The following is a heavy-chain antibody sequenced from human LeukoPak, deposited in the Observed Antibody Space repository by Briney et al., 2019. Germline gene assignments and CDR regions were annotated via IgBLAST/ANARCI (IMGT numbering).Heavy chain of an antibody. CDR1: GGTFSGYA. CDR2: IIPIFGTA. CDR3: ARDRNEDIVVVPAAAHAFDI. J-gene: IGHJ3*02. D-gene: IGHD2-2*01. Sequence: SVKVSCKASGGTFSGYAISWVRQAPGQGLEWMGGIIPIFGTANYAQKFQGRVTITADESTSTAYMELSSLRSEGTAVYYCARDRNEDIVVVPAAAHAFDIWGQGTMVTVSS. V-gene: IGHV1-69*01.